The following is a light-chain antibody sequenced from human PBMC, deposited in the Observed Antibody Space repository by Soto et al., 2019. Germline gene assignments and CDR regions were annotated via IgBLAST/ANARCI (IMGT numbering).Light chain of an antibody. CDR1: QSVSSN. Sequence: IVLTQSPATLSVSPGERATLSCRASQSVSSNFAWYQQKPGQAPRLLISGASTRATGVPARFSGSGSGTEFTLTITSLQSEDFAVYYCQQYNNWPPWTFGQGTKVDI. CDR2: GAS. J-gene: IGKJ1*01. CDR3: QQYNNWPPWT. V-gene: IGKV3D-15*01.